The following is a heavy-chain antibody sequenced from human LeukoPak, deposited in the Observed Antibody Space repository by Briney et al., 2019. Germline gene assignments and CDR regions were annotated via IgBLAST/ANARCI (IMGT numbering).Heavy chain of an antibody. CDR1: GFTISSYR. V-gene: IGHV3-23*01. CDR3: AKTTRGGDAFDI. Sequence: GGSLRLSCAASGFTISSYRMNWVRQAPGKGLEWVSAISASGYSTDYADSVKGRFTISRDNSKNTLYLQMISPRAEDTAVYYCAKTTRGGDAFDIWGQGTMVTVSS. D-gene: IGHD3-10*01. J-gene: IGHJ3*02. CDR2: ISASGYST.